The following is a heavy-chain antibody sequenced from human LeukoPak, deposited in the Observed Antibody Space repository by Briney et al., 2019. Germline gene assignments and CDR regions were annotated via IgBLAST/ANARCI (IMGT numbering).Heavy chain of an antibody. Sequence: PGGSLRLSCAASGFTFSSYAMSWVRQAPGKGLEWVSAISGSGGSTYYADSVKGRFTISRDNSKNTLYLQMNRLRAEDTAVYYCAKGGHYYDSSGYFDNRFDPWGQGTLVTVSS. CDR3: AKGGHYYDSSGYFDNRFDP. J-gene: IGHJ5*02. CDR1: GFTFSSYA. CDR2: ISGSGGST. D-gene: IGHD3-22*01. V-gene: IGHV3-23*01.